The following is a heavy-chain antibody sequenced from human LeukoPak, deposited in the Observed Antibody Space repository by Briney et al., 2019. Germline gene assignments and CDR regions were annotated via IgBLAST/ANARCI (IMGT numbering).Heavy chain of an antibody. CDR2: IYYSGTT. J-gene: IGHJ4*02. CDR3: ARDVTGGSYFDY. V-gene: IGHV4-31*03. CDR1: GGSISSGGYY. D-gene: IGHD1-26*01. Sequence: SETLSLTCTVSGGSISSGGYYWSWIRQHPGKGLEWIGYIYYSGTTYYNPSLKSRVTMSVDTSKNLFSLKLISMTAADTAVYYCARDVTGGSYFDYWGQGTLVTVSS.